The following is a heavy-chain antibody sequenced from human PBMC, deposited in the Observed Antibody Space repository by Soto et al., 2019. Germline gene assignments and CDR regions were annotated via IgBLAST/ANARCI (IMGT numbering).Heavy chain of an antibody. CDR1: GYTFPSYG. J-gene: IGHJ4*02. V-gene: IGHV1-18*01. D-gene: IGHD2-15*01. CDR3: ARERCSGGSCNFDY. Sequence: ASVKVSCKASGYTFPSYGISWVRQATGQGLEWMGWISAYNGNTNYAQKLQGRVTMTTDTSTSTAYMELRSLRSDDTAVYYCARERCSGGSCNFDYWGQGTLVTVPQ. CDR2: ISAYNGNT.